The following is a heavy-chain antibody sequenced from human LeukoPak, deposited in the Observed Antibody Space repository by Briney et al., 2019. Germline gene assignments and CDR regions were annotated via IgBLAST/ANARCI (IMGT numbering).Heavy chain of an antibody. CDR3: ARGVPYYYDSSGYPFEY. Sequence: DPSETLSLTCTVSGGSISTYYWNWIRQPPGKGLEWIGYIYSSGSTNYNPSLKSRVTISVDRSKNQFSLKLNSVTAADTAAYYCARGVPYYYDSSGYPFEYWGQGTLVTVSS. J-gene: IGHJ4*02. D-gene: IGHD3-22*01. CDR1: GGSISTYY. V-gene: IGHV4-59*12. CDR2: IYSSGST.